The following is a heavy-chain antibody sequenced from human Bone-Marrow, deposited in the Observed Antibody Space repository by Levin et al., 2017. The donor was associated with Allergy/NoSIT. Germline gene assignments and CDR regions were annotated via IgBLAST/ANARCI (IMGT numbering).Heavy chain of an antibody. V-gene: IGHV1-69*13. CDR2: IIPIFGTA. Sequence: GASVKVSCKASGGTFSSYAISWVRQAPGQGLEWMGGIIPIFGTANYAQKFQGRVTITADESTSTAYMELSSLRSEDTAVYYCARLRDGGVRGVIDWFDPWGQGTLVTVSS. CDR3: ARLRDGGVRGVIDWFDP. D-gene: IGHD3-10*01. J-gene: IGHJ5*02. CDR1: GGTFSSYA.